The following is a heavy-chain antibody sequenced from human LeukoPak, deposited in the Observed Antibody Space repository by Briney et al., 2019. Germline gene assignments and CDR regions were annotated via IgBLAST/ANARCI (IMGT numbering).Heavy chain of an antibody. Sequence: ASVKASCKASGYTFTGYYMHWVRQAPGQGLEWMGRINPNSGGTNYAQKFQGRVTMTRDTSISTAYMELSRLRSDDTAVYYCARGVQYNWKAMDVWGKGTTVTVSS. CDR2: INPNSGGT. V-gene: IGHV1-2*06. D-gene: IGHD1-20*01. CDR3: ARGVQYNWKAMDV. J-gene: IGHJ6*04. CDR1: GYTFTGYY.